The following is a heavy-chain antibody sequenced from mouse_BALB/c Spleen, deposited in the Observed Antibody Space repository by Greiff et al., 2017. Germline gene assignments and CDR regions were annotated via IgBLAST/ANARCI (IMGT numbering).Heavy chain of an antibody. D-gene: IGHD2-10*02. V-gene: IGHV1-4*02. CDR3: ARRGMIDY. CDR2: INPSSGYT. J-gene: IGHJ2*01. Sequence: VQLQQSAAELARPGASVKMSCKASGYTFTRYTMHWVKQRPGQGLEWIGYINPSSGYTEYNQKFKDKTTLTADKSSSTAYMQLSSLTSEDSAVYYCARRGMIDYWGQGTTLTVSS. CDR1: GYTFTRYT.